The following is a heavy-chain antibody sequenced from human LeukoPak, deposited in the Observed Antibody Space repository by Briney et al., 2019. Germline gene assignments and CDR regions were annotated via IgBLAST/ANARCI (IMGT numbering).Heavy chain of an antibody. CDR2: INHSGST. CDR3: ARAGSYSSSWYYQQYYFDY. J-gene: IGHJ4*02. D-gene: IGHD6-13*01. Sequence: PSETLSLTCTVSGGSISSYYWSWIRQPAGKGLEWIGEINHSGSTNYNPSLKSRVTISVDTSKNQFSLKLSSVTAADTAVYYCARAGSYSSSWYYQQYYFDYWGQGTLVTVSS. V-gene: IGHV4-34*01. CDR1: GGSISSYY.